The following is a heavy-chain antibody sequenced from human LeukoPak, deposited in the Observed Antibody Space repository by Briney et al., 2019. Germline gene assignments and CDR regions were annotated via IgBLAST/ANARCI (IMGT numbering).Heavy chain of an antibody. V-gene: IGHV3-11*04. J-gene: IGHJ4*02. D-gene: IGHD6-6*01. Sequence: PGGSLRLSCAASGFTFSDYYMSWIRQAPGKGLEWVSYISSSGSTIYYADSVKGRFTISRDNAKNSLYLQMNSLGAEDTAVYYCARSTEYSSSLFDYWGQGTLVTVSS. CDR1: GFTFSDYY. CDR3: ARSTEYSSSLFDY. CDR2: ISSSGSTI.